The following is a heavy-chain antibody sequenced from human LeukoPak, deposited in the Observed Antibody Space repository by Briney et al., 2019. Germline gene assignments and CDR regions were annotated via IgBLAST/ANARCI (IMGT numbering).Heavy chain of an antibody. J-gene: IGHJ4*02. Sequence: SQTLSLTCAICGDSVSGSPAVWNWIRQSPSRGLEWLGRAYYRSKWFIDYALSVKGRITITPDTSKNQFSLQLNSVTAEDTAVHYCARGAVRGGTNFDYWGKGTLVTVSS. D-gene: IGHD3-10*01. V-gene: IGHV6-1*01. CDR3: ARGAVRGGTNFDY. CDR1: GDSVSGSPAV. CDR2: AYYRSKWFI.